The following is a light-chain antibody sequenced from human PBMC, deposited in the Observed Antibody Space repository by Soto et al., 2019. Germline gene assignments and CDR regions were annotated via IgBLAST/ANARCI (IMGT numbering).Light chain of an antibody. V-gene: IGKV1-5*03. CDR2: KAS. CDR1: QSISRW. J-gene: IGKJ5*01. CDR3: LQSDTFPYT. Sequence: IQMTQAPSSLSSSVGDRVTITWRASQSISRWLAWYQQKPGKAPKRLIYKASSLESGVPSRSRGSGSGTDFTLTIASLQFEDFETYYCLQSDTFPYTFGLGTRLEIK.